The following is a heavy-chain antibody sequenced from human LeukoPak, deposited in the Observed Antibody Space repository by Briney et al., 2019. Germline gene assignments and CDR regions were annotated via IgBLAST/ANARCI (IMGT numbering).Heavy chain of an antibody. CDR1: GYTFTSYD. V-gene: IGHV1-8*03. CDR2: MNPNSGNT. D-gene: IGHD6-6*01. CDR3: ARGIEYSSSCPY. Sequence: ASVKVSCKASGYTFTSYDINWVRQAPGQGLEWMGWMNPNSGNTGYAQKFQGRVTITRNTSISTAYMELSSLRSEDTAVYYCARGIEYSSSCPYWGQGALVTVSS. J-gene: IGHJ4*02.